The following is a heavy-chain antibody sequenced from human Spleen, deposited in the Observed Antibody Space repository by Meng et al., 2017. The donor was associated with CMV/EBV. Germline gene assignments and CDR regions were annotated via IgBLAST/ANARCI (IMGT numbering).Heavy chain of an antibody. CDR3: VRDPVAAIEKNAFDI. V-gene: IGHV3-66*01. CDR1: GFTFDDYT. J-gene: IGHJ3*02. CDR2: IYTGGYT. D-gene: IGHD6-19*01. Sequence: GESLKISCAASGFTFDDYTMNWVRQAPGKGLEWVSGIYTGGYTYYADSVKGRFTISRDNSNNTMYLQMNSLRGEDTAVYYCVRDPVAAIEKNAFDIWGQGTMVTVSS.